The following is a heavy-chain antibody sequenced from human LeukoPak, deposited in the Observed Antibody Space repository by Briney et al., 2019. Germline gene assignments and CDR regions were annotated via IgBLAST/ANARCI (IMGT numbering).Heavy chain of an antibody. D-gene: IGHD1-26*01. V-gene: IGHV5-51*01. CDR3: ARQGGSYYDY. CDR2: IFPGDSDT. J-gene: IGHJ4*02. CDR1: GYSFTTNW. Sequence: GESLKISCKGSGYSFTTNWVGWVRQMPGKGLESMGIIFPGDSDTRYTPSFQGQVIISADKSTGTVYLQWTSLKASDTAMYYCARQGGSYYDYWGQGTLVTVSS.